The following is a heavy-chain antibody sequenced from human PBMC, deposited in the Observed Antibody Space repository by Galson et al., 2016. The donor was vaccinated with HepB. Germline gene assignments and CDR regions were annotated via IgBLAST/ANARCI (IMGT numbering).Heavy chain of an antibody. CDR1: GGTISISF. J-gene: IGHJ5*02. CDR3: AKGPDFAGPGWFDP. D-gene: IGHD6-13*01. Sequence: EILSPSCTASGGTISISFWSWRRPPPGKRLEVMGIIYFRRTTNYNPSLRSRVTISVDTSKNPFSLSLTTVTAADTAVYYCAKGPDFAGPGWFDPWGQGTLVTVSS. V-gene: IGHV4-59*12. CDR2: IYFRRTT.